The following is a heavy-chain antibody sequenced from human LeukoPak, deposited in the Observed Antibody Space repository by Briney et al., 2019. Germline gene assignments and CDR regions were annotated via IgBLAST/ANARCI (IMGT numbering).Heavy chain of an antibody. CDR2: IRGGGATT. V-gene: IGHV3-23*01. Sequence: GGSLRLSCAASGLTFSSYAMSWVRQAPGKGLEWVSAIRGGGATTYYADSVKGRFTISRDNSKNTLYLQMNSLRAGDTAVYYCAKGGTGTTDWFDPWGQGTLVTVPS. CDR1: GLTFSSYA. D-gene: IGHD1-7*01. J-gene: IGHJ5*02. CDR3: AKGGTGTTDWFDP.